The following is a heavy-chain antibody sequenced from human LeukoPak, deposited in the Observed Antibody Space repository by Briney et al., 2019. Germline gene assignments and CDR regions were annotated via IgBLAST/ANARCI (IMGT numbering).Heavy chain of an antibody. Sequence: ASVKVSCKASGYTFTNSAMHWVRQAPGQRLEWMGWINGGNGNTKYSQKFQGRVTITRDTSASTAYMELSRLRSDDTAVYYCARFDQVSETAGGYWGQGTLVTVSS. V-gene: IGHV1-3*01. J-gene: IGHJ4*02. CDR3: ARFDQVSETAGGY. D-gene: IGHD5/OR15-5a*01. CDR1: GYTFTNSA. CDR2: INGGNGNT.